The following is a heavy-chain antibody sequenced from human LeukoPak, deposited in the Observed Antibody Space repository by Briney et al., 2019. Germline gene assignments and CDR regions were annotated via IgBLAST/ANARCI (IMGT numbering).Heavy chain of an antibody. CDR2: ISAYNGNT. CDR1: GYTFTSYG. J-gene: IGHJ6*02. Sequence: ASVKVSCTASGYTFTSYGISWVRQAPGQGLEWMGWISAYNGNTNYAQKLQGRVTMTTDTSTSTAYMELRSLRSDDTAVYYCARPNYYYYYGMDVWGQGTTVTVSS. V-gene: IGHV1-18*01. CDR3: ARPNYYYYYGMDV.